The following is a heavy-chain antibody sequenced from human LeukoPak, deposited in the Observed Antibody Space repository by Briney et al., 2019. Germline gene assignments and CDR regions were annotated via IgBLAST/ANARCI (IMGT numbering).Heavy chain of an antibody. J-gene: IGHJ4*02. Sequence: PSETLSLTCTVSGGFISTYYWSWIRQPPGKGLEWIGYVSYSGSTNFNPSLKSRVTISVDTSKNRFSLKLNSVTAADTAVYYCTRVLGDWSTYYFDYWGQGTPVTVSS. V-gene: IGHV4-59*08. CDR3: TRVLGDWSTYYFDY. CDR1: GGFISTYY. D-gene: IGHD3-16*01. CDR2: VSYSGST.